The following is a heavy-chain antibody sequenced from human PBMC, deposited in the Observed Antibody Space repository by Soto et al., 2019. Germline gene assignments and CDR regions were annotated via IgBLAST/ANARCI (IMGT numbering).Heavy chain of an antibody. CDR1: GFTFSSYA. V-gene: IGHV3-23*01. D-gene: IGHD2-15*01. Sequence: EVQLLESGGGLVQPGGSLRLSCAASGFTFSSYAMSWVRQAPGKGLEWVSTISGSGDSTYYADSVRCRFTISRDNSKNTLYLQMNSLRAEDTAVYYCAKETLGYCSSGSCRIDYWGQGTIVNVSS. J-gene: IGHJ4*02. CDR2: ISGSGDST. CDR3: AKETLGYCSSGSCRIDY.